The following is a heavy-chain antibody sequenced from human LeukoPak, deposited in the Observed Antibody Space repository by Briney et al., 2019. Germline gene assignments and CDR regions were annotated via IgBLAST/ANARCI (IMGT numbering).Heavy chain of an antibody. CDR1: GYTFTSYA. J-gene: IGHJ5*02. V-gene: IGHV7-4-1*02. CDR3: ARGRWDFWSGYYMGCWFDP. D-gene: IGHD3-3*01. Sequence: ASVKVSCKASGYTFTSYAVNWVRQAPGQGLEWMGWINTNTGNPTYAQGFTGRFVFSLDTSVSTAYLQISSLKAEDTAVYYCARGRWDFWSGYYMGCWFDPWGQGTLVTVSS. CDR2: INTNTGNP.